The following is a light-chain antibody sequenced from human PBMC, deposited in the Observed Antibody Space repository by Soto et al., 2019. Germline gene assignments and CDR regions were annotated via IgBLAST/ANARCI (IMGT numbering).Light chain of an antibody. V-gene: IGLV4-69*02. CDR3: QTWGTDIVI. Sequence: QLVLSQSPSASASLGASAKVTCTLSNRQGDWPVTWHQQQPEKGPRFLMRVISDGSHTKGDGIPDRFSGSSSGAERYLIISSLQSEDETDYYCQTWGTDIVIFGGGTKVTVL. CDR2: VISDGSH. J-gene: IGLJ2*01. CDR1: NRQGDWP.